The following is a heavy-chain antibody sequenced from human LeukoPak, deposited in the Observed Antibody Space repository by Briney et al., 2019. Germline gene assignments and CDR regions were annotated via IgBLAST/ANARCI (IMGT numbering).Heavy chain of an antibody. D-gene: IGHD2-15*01. CDR2: IYSSGST. J-gene: IGHJ4*02. CDR3: ARGYCSGGSCYGELNY. Sequence: PGGSLRLSCAASGFTVSSNYMSWVRQAPGKGLEWGSVIYSSGSTYYADSVKGRFTISRANSKNTLYLQMNSLRAEDTAVYYCARGYCSGGSCYGELNYWGQGTLVTVSS. CDR1: GFTVSSNY. V-gene: IGHV3-53*01.